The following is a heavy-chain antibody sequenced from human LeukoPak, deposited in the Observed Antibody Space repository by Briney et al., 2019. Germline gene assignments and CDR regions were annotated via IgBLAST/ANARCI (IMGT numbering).Heavy chain of an antibody. CDR2: IIPIFGTA. Sequence: ASVKVSCKASGGTFSSYAISWVRQAPGQGLEWMGGIIPIFGTANYAQKFQGRVTITTDESTSTAYMELSSLRSEDTAVYYCARSQTMEVTTVFVSDYYDSSGYYRSFDYRGQGTLVTVSS. D-gene: IGHD3-22*01. CDR1: GGTFSSYA. J-gene: IGHJ4*02. V-gene: IGHV1-69*05. CDR3: ARSQTMEVTTVFVSDYYDSSGYYRSFDY.